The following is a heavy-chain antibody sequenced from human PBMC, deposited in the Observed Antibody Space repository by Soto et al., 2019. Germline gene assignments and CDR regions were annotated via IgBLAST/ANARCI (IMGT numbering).Heavy chain of an antibody. CDR2: ISGGGSNT. D-gene: IGHD1-26*01. CDR1: GFSLRSYA. CDR3: ATGIEWEVSRALDY. J-gene: IGHJ4*02. Sequence: EVQLLESGGGLVQPGGSLRLSCAASGFSLRSYAVSWVRQAPGKGLEWVSDISGGGSNTFYADSVKGRFTISRDISKNTLYLQMNSLRAEDTGVYYCATGIEWEVSRALDYWGQGTLVTVSS. V-gene: IGHV3-23*01.